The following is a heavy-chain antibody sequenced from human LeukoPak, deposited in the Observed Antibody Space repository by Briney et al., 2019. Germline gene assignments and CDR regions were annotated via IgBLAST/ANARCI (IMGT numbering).Heavy chain of an antibody. J-gene: IGHJ6*02. CDR1: GYTFTSYG. Sequence: ASMKVSCKASGYTFTSYGISWVRQAPGQGLEWMGWISAYNGNTNYAQKLQGRVTMTTDTSTSTAYMELRSLRSDDTAVYYCAITTGTVVYYYYGMDVWGQGTTVTVSS. V-gene: IGHV1-18*01. CDR3: AITTGTVVYYYYGMDV. CDR2: ISAYNGNT. D-gene: IGHD3-9*01.